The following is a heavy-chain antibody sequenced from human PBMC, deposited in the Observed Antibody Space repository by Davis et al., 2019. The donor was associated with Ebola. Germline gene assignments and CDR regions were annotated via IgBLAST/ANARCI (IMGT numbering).Heavy chain of an antibody. Sequence: ASVKVSCKTFGYTFTSYGITWVRQAPGQGLEWMGWISAYNGNTNYAQKLQGRVTMTTDTSTSTAYMELSRLTSDDTAVYYCARETYSGNYYYFDHWGQGTLVTVSS. CDR2: ISAYNGNT. D-gene: IGHD1-26*01. J-gene: IGHJ4*02. V-gene: IGHV1-18*01. CDR3: ARETYSGNYYYFDH. CDR1: GYTFTSYG.